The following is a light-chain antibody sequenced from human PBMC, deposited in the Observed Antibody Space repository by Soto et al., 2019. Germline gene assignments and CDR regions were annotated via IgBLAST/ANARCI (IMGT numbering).Light chain of an antibody. CDR3: QQYGNSPRT. Sequence: EIVLTQSPGTLSLSPGERATLSCRASQSVSSNSLVWYHQKPGQTPRLLIYGASNRATGIPDRFSGSGSGTDFTLTISRLEPEDCAVYYCQQYGNSPRTFGQGTKVEIK. CDR2: GAS. CDR1: QSVSSNS. J-gene: IGKJ1*01. V-gene: IGKV3-20*01.